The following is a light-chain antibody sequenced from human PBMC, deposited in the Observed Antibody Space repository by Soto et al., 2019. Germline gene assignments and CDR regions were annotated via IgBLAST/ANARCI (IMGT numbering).Light chain of an antibody. J-gene: IGKJ1*01. CDR2: RAS. Sequence: EIVMTQSPATLSVSPGERATISCRASQSVSSYLSWYQHKPGQDPRLLIYRASIRDTGIPASFSGSGSGKEFTLTISRLQSEDFSFYCCQQNNNWWTFGQGTKVEIK. CDR3: QQNNNWWT. V-gene: IGKV3D-15*01. CDR1: QSVSSY.